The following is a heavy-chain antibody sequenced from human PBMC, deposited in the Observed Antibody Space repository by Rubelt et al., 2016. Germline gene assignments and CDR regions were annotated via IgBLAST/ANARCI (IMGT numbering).Heavy chain of an antibody. CDR2: INHSGSN. Sequence: QVQLQQWGAGLLKPSETLSLTCAVFGGSFSGYSRSWIRQPPGKGLEWIVEINHSGSNNYNPSLKSRVTTSVDTSKKHFSLKLSSVTAADTAVYYWAGEYGMDVWGQGTTVTVSS. CDR1: GGSFSGYS. D-gene: IGHD2/OR15-2a*01. J-gene: IGHJ6*02. CDR3: AGEYGMDV. V-gene: IGHV4-34*02.